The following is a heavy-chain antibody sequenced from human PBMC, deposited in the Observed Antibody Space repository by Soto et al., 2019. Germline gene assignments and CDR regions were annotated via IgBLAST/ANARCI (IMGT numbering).Heavy chain of an antibody. CDR2: IYPGDSDT. V-gene: IGHV5-51*01. Sequence: SGESLKISCKGSGYSFTSYWIGWVRQMPGKGLEWMGIIYPGDSDTRYSPSFQGQVTISADKSISTAYLQWSSLKASDTAMYYCARGVLRFLEWTGDYYGMDVWGQGTTVTVSS. J-gene: IGHJ6*02. CDR1: GYSFTSYW. CDR3: ARGVLRFLEWTGDYYGMDV. D-gene: IGHD3-3*01.